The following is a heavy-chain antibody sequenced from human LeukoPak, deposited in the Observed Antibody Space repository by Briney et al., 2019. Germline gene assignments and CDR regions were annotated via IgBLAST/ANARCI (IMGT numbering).Heavy chain of an antibody. Sequence: GGSLRLSCAASGFTFSSYGMHWVRQAPGKGLEWVAVISNDGSNKYYADSVKGRFTISRDNSKNTLYLQMNSLRAEDTAVYYCAKDRGEWLVLNYFDYWGQGTLVTVSS. V-gene: IGHV3-30*18. J-gene: IGHJ4*02. CDR3: AKDRGEWLVLNYFDY. D-gene: IGHD6-19*01. CDR2: ISNDGSNK. CDR1: GFTFSSYG.